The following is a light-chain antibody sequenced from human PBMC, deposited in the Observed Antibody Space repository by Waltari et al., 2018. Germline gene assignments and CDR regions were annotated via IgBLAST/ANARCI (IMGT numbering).Light chain of an antibody. J-gene: IGKJ4*01. Sequence: EIVLTQSPAPLSLSPGERAPLSCRASQTVDTYLAWYQQRPGQAPRLLIYDTSNRATGIPDRFSGSGSETDFTLTISSLEPEDFAVYYCQQRRRWPLTFGGGSKVEI. V-gene: IGKV3-11*01. CDR3: QQRRRWPLT. CDR1: QTVDTY. CDR2: DTS.